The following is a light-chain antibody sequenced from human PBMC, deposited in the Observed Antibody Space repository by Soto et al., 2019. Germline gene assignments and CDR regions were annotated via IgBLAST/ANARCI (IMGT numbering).Light chain of an antibody. CDR1: QSVSSSY. CDR3: QQYGSSLIT. CDR2: GAS. J-gene: IGKJ5*01. Sequence: EIVLTQSPGTLSLSPGERATLSCRASQSVSSSYLAWYQQKPGQAPRLLIYGASSRATCIPDRFSGSGSGTDFTLTISILEPEDFAVYYCQQYGSSLITFGQGTRLELK. V-gene: IGKV3-20*01.